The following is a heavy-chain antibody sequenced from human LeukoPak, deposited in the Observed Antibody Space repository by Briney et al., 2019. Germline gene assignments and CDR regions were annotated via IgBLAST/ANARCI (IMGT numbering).Heavy chain of an antibody. Sequence: ASVKVSCKASGYTFSNYGISWMRQAPGQELEWMGWISAYNGKTNSAQRLQGRVTMTTDTSTSTAFMELRSLRSDDTAVYYCARGRGDSKGTSFDFWGQGTLVTVSS. CDR1: GYTFSNYG. CDR3: ARGRGDSKGTSFDF. J-gene: IGHJ4*02. V-gene: IGHV1-18*01. D-gene: IGHD3-22*01. CDR2: ISAYNGKT.